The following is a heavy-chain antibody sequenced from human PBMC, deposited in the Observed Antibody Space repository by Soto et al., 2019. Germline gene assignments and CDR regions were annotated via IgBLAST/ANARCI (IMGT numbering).Heavy chain of an antibody. CDR2: INHSGST. V-gene: IGHV4-34*01. J-gene: IGHJ5*02. Sequence: SETLSLTCAFYGGSFIGYYWSWIRQPPGKGLEWIGKINHSGSTNYNPSLKSRVTISVDTSKNQFSLKLSSVTAADTAVYYCASGITMVRGTPRYNWFDPWGQGTLVTVSS. CDR1: GGSFIGYY. D-gene: IGHD3-10*01. CDR3: ASGITMVRGTPRYNWFDP.